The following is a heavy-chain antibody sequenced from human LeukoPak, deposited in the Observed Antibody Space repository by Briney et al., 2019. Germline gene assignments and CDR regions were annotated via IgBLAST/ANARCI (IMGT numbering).Heavy chain of an antibody. D-gene: IGHD3-3*01. CDR2: ISNSGNT. J-gene: IGHJ4*02. CDR3: AREDYDFWGTSFTGPLPYYFKF. V-gene: IGHV4-39*07. Sequence: PSETLSLTCTVSGTSISSSTYYWGWIRQPPGKGLEWIGSISNSGNTYYNSSLKSRVTISFNTSANQFSLKLSSVTAADTAVYFCAREDYDFWGTSFTGPLPYYFKFWGQGTLVTVSS. CDR1: GTSISSSTYY.